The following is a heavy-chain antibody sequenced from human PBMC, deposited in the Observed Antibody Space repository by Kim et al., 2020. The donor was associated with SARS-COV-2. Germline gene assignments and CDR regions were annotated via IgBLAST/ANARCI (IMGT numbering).Heavy chain of an antibody. Sequence: SETLSLTCTVSGGSISSSSYYWGWIRQPPGKGLEWIGSIYYSGSTYYNPSLKSRVTISVDTSKNQFSLKLSSVTAADTAVYYCARFALAYCGGDCYAEGRSQDAFDIWGQGTMVTVSS. J-gene: IGHJ3*02. V-gene: IGHV4-39*01. CDR1: GGSISSSSYY. CDR2: IYYSGST. CDR3: ARFALAYCGGDCYAEGRSQDAFDI. D-gene: IGHD2-21*02.